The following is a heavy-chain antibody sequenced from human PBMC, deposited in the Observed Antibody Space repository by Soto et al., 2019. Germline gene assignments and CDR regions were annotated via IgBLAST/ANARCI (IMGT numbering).Heavy chain of an antibody. Sequence: QVQLVQSGAEVKKPGASVKVSCKASGYTFTSYAMHWVRQAPGQRLEWMGWINAGNGNTKYSQKFQGRVTITRDTSASTAYRELSSLRSEDTAVYYCANALGLYYFAYWGQGTLVTVSS. CDR2: INAGNGNT. CDR1: GYTFTSYA. J-gene: IGHJ4*02. V-gene: IGHV1-3*01. D-gene: IGHD3-16*01. CDR3: ANALGLYYFAY.